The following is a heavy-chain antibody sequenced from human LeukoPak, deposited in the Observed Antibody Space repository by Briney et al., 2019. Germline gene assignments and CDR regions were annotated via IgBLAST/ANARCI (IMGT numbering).Heavy chain of an antibody. Sequence: ASVKVSCKASGYSFTSYYMHWVRQAPGQGLEWMGIINPSGGSTSYAQKFQGRVTMTRDTSTSTVYMELSSLRSEDTAVYYCARAGYRRNYDYVWGSYRYPFVYWGQGTPVTVSS. V-gene: IGHV1-46*01. CDR1: GYSFTSYY. CDR3: ARAGYRRNYDYVWGSYRYPFVY. CDR2: INPSGGST. D-gene: IGHD3-16*02. J-gene: IGHJ4*02.